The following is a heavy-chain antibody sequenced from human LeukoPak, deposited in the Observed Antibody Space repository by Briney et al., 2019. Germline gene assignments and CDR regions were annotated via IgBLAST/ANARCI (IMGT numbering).Heavy chain of an antibody. D-gene: IGHD2-2*01. CDR1: GGSISSGGYY. CDR2: IYYSGST. CDR3: ARCRVHCSSTSCYGNWFDP. J-gene: IGHJ5*02. Sequence: PSETLSLTCTVSGGSISSGGYYWSWIRQHPEKGLEWIGYIYYSGSTYYNPSLKSRVTISVDTSKNQFSLKLSSVTAADTAVYYCARCRVHCSSTSCYGNWFDPWGQGTLVTVSS. V-gene: IGHV4-31*03.